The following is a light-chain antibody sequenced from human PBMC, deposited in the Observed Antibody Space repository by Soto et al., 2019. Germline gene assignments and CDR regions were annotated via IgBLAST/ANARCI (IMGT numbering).Light chain of an antibody. Sequence: QSALTQPASVSGSPGQSITIPCTGTSSDVGGYNYVSWYQHYPGKAPKLIIYEVSNRPSGVSNRFSGSKSGNTASLTLSGLQAEDEADYYCSSYARNSVLFGGGTKLTVL. CDR1: SSDVGGYNY. CDR3: SSYARNSVL. J-gene: IGLJ2*01. V-gene: IGLV2-14*01. CDR2: EVS.